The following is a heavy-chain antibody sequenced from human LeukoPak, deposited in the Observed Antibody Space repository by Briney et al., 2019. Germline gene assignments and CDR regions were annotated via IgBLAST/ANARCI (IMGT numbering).Heavy chain of an antibody. D-gene: IGHD6-19*01. Sequence: GGSLRLSRAASGFTFSSYSMSWVRQAPGKGLEWVANIKQDGSEKYYVDSVKGRFTISRDNAKNSLYLQMNSLRAEDTAVYYCARVPLQQWRPLFDFWGQGTLVTVSS. CDR2: IKQDGSEK. J-gene: IGHJ4*02. CDR1: GFTFSSYS. CDR3: ARVPLQQWRPLFDF. V-gene: IGHV3-7*01.